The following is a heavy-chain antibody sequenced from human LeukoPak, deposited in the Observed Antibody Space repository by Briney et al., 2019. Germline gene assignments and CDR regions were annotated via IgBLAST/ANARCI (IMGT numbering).Heavy chain of an antibody. D-gene: IGHD3-3*01. CDR3: ARLRITIFGVESYMDV. V-gene: IGHV4-59*01. CDR1: GGSISSYY. Sequence: SETLSLTCTVSGGSISSYYWSWIRQPPGKGQEWIGYIYYSGSTNYNPSLKSRVTISVDTSKNQFSLKLSSVTAADTAVYYCARLRITIFGVESYMDVWGKGTTVTVSS. CDR2: IYYSGST. J-gene: IGHJ6*03.